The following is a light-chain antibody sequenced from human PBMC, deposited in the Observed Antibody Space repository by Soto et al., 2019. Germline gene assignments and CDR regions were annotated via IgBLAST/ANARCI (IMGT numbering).Light chain of an antibody. Sequence: DIQMTQSPSSLSASIGDRVSITCQASQSISSSLNWYQQQPGKAPNLLIYAASSLQGGVPSRFSGSGSGTDFTLTISSLQPEDFATYYCQQSYSSPYTFGQGTKLEIK. CDR1: QSISSS. V-gene: IGKV1-39*01. J-gene: IGKJ2*01. CDR2: AAS. CDR3: QQSYSSPYT.